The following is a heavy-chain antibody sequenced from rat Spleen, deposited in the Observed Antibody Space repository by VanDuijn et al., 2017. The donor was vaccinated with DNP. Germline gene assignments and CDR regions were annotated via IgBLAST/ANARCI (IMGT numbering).Heavy chain of an antibody. CDR3: ARGPPNWFAY. V-gene: IGHV2-15*01. CDR1: GFSLTNYD. Sequence: QVQLKESGPGLVQPSQTLSLTCTVSGFSLTNYDLSWVRQPPGKGLEWIGAMWSGGTTDYNSALKSRLSISRDTSKSQVLLKMNRLQTEDTATYFCARGPPNWFAYWGQGTLVTVSS. J-gene: IGHJ3*01. CDR2: MWSGGTT. D-gene: IGHD3-1*01.